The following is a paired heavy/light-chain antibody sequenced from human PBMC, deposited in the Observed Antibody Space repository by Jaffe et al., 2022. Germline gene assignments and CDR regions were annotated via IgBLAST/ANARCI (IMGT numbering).Light chain of an antibody. CDR1: QSVSSY. CDR3: QQRSNWPPEYT. CDR2: DAS. J-gene: IGKJ2*01. Sequence: EIVLTQSPATLSLSPGERATLSCRASQSVSSYLAWYQQKPGQAPRLLIYDASNRATGIPARFSGSGSGTDFTLTISSLEPEDFAVYYCQQRSNWPPEYTFGQGTKLEIK. V-gene: IGKV3-11*01.
Heavy chain of an antibody. J-gene: IGHJ4*02. CDR2: ISSSGSTI. D-gene: IGHD6-19*01. CDR1: GFTFSSYE. Sequence: EVQLVESGGGLVQPGGSLRLSCAASGFTFSSYEMNWVRQAPGKGLEWVSYISSSGSTIYYADSVKGRFTISRDNAKNSLYLQMNSLRAEDTAVYYCARGGAGSPASSGWYGGPPPGYFDYWGQGTLVTVSS. CDR3: ARGGAGSPASSGWYGGPPPGYFDY. V-gene: IGHV3-48*03.